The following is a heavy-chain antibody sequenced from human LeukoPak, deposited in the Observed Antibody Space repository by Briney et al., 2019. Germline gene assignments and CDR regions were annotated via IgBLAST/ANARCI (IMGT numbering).Heavy chain of an antibody. Sequence: ASVKVSCKASGYTFTSYDINWVRQATGQGLEWMGWMNPNSGNTGYAQKFQGRVTITRNTSISTAYMELSSLRSEDTAVYYCARNGGSSWYTKPNNWFDPWGQGTLVTVSS. CDR3: ARNGGSSWYTKPNNWFDP. V-gene: IGHV1-8*03. J-gene: IGHJ5*02. CDR1: GYTFTSYD. CDR2: MNPNSGNT. D-gene: IGHD6-13*01.